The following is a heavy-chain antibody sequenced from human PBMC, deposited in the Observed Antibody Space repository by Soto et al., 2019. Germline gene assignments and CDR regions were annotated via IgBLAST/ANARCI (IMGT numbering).Heavy chain of an antibody. D-gene: IGHD2-21*02. CDR1: GGSMSGYY. CDR2: IYDSGTT. V-gene: IGHV4-59*01. J-gene: IGHJ3*02. CDR3: ARVSHIVVVPAIRGAFDI. Sequence: QVQLQESGPGLEEASETLSLTCTVSGGSMSGYYWSWIRQPPGKGLEWIGFIYDSGTTNYNPSLNRRGAISIDTSKNQFSLKLTSVTAADTAVYYCARVSHIVVVPAIRGAFDIWGQGTMITVSS.